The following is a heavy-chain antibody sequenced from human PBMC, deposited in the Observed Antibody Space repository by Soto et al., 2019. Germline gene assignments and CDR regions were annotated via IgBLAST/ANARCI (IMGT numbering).Heavy chain of an antibody. CDR3: ARSPGIWGTYPPSDAFDI. Sequence: PGESLKISFKGSGYSFTSYWIGRVLQMPGKGLESMGIIFPGDSDTRYSPSFQGKVTISADKSISTAYLQWSSLEASDTAMYYCARSPGIWGTYPPSDAFDIWGQGTMVTVSS. V-gene: IGHV5-51*01. CDR2: IFPGDSDT. CDR1: GYSFTSYW. D-gene: IGHD3-16*02. J-gene: IGHJ3*02.